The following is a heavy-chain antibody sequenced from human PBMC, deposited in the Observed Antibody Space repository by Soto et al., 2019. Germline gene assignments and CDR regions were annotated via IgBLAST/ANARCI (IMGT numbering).Heavy chain of an antibody. D-gene: IGHD3-22*01. Sequence: QVRLQESGPGLVKPSETLSLTCTVSGGSISSDYWSWIRQPPGKGLEWIGYMYYSGGTNYNPSLKSRVPISNDTSKKRFSLELRSVTAADTAVYYCARAGRGYDPWGQGTLVTVSS. J-gene: IGHJ5*02. CDR3: ARAGRGYDP. V-gene: IGHV4-59*01. CDR2: MYYSGGT. CDR1: GGSISSDY.